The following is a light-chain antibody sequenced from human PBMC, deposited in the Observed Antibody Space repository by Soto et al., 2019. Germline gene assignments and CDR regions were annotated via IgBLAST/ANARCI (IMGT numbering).Light chain of an antibody. CDR3: QQYRSSPRT. J-gene: IGKJ1*01. CDR1: QSVSSSY. CDR2: GAS. V-gene: IGKV3-20*01. Sequence: EIVLTQSPVTRSLSPGEVATLSCRASQSVSSSYLAWYQQKPGQAPRLLIYGASSRATGIPDRFSGSGSGTAFTLTISRREPEDFAVYYCQQYRSSPRTFGQGTKVDIK.